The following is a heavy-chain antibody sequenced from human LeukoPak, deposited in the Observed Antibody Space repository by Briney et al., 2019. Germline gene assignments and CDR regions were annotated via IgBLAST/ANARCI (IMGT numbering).Heavy chain of an antibody. CDR2: INHSGST. CDR3: ASGIAARLNYYYYYMDV. CDR1: GGSFSGYY. V-gene: IGHV4-34*01. Sequence: SETLSLTCAVYGGSFSGYYWSWIRQPPGKGLEWIGEINHSGSTNYNPSPKSRVTISVDTSKNQFSLKLSSVTAADTAVYYCASGIAARLNYYYYYMDVWGKGTTVTVSS. J-gene: IGHJ6*03. D-gene: IGHD6-6*01.